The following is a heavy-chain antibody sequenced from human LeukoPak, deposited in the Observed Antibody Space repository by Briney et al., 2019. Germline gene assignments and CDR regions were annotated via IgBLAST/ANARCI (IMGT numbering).Heavy chain of an antibody. Sequence: SVKVSCKASGGTFSSYAISWVRQAPGQGLEWMGGIIPIFGTANYAQKFQGRVTITADKSTSTAYMELSSLRSEDTAVYYCANNAPYYYDSSGYYDWGQGTLVTVSS. V-gene: IGHV1-69*06. CDR2: IIPIFGTA. J-gene: IGHJ4*02. CDR3: ANNAPYYYDSSGYYD. D-gene: IGHD3-22*01. CDR1: GGTFSSYA.